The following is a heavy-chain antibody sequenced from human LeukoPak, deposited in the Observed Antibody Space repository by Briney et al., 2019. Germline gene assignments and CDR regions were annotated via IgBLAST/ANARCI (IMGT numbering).Heavy chain of an antibody. CDR2: IYYSGST. V-gene: IGHV4-39*01. CDR1: GGSIISSSYY. D-gene: IGHD3-22*01. J-gene: IGHJ3*02. Sequence: SETLSLTCTVSGGSIISSSYYWGWIRQPPGKGLEWIGSIYYSGSTYYNPSLKSRVTISVDTSKNQFSLKLSSVTAADTAVYYCARHRMYYYDSSGRGVADAYDIWGQGTIVTVSS. CDR3: ARHRMYYYDSSGRGVADAYDI.